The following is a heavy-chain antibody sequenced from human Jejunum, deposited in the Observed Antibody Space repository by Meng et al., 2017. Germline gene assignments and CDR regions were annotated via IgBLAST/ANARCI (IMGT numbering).Heavy chain of an antibody. CDR2: ISDDGTNP. D-gene: IGHD6-19*01. V-gene: IGHV3-74*01. CDR3: ARDPVIAVARNCFDA. CDR1: GFTFSSYR. J-gene: IGHJ5*02. Sequence: GESLKISCAASGFTFSSYRMHWVRQVPGKELVWVSRISDDGTNPSYADSLKGRFTISRDNATNTLYLQMNSLITEDSAVYYCARDPVIAVARNCFDAWGQGTLVTVSS.